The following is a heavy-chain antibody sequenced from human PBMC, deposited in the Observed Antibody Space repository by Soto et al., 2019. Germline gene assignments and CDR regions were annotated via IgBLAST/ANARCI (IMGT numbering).Heavy chain of an antibody. D-gene: IGHD2-8*02. CDR1: GVTFNNST. Sequence: QVQLVQSGAEVKQPGSSVKVSCKASGVTFNNSTVNWVRQAPGQGLEWMGRFTPILGVANNAQKFQGRLTLSVETSKSTAYMELSSLRSEDTAVYYCGRPSTTATGGVEHWGQGTLVIVSS. CDR3: GRPSTTATGGVEH. J-gene: IGHJ4*02. CDR2: FTPILGVA. V-gene: IGHV1-69*02.